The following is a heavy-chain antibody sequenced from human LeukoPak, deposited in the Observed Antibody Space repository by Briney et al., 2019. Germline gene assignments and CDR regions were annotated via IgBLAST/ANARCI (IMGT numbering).Heavy chain of an antibody. CDR2: ISGNGDST. CDR1: GFSFSNYA. D-gene: IGHD1-1*01. Sequence: GGSLRLSCAASGFSFSNYAMYWVRQAPGKGLEYVSAISGNGDSTYYANSVKGRFTISRDNSKNALYLQVGSLRPEDMAVYYCARGRTTVTAQYFDLWGRGTLVTVSS. J-gene: IGHJ2*01. CDR3: ARGRTTVTAQYFDL. V-gene: IGHV3-64*01.